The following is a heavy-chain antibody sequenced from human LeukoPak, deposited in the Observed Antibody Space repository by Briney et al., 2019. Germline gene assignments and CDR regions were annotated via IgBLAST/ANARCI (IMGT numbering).Heavy chain of an antibody. CDR1: GGSISSSNW. V-gene: IGHV4-4*02. CDR3: ARGRIGGPKAPFDY. D-gene: IGHD3-16*01. J-gene: IGHJ4*02. CDR2: IYESGST. Sequence: SETLSLTCAVSGGSISSSNWWSWVRQPPGKGLEWIGHIYESGSTTYNPSLKSRVTISVDTSKNQFSLKLSSVTAADTAVYYCARGRIGGPKAPFDYWGQGTLVTVSS.